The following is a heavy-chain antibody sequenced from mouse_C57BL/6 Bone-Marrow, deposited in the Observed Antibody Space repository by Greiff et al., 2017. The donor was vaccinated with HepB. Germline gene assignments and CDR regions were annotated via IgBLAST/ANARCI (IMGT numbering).Heavy chain of an antibody. V-gene: IGHV5-6*01. Sequence: EVQRVESGGDLVKPGGSLKLSCAASGFTFSSYGMSWVRQTPDKRLEWVATISSGGSYTYYPDSVKGRFTISRDNAKNTLYLQMSSLKSEDTAMYYCARRGVGGFDYWGQGTTLTVSS. CDR2: ISSGGSYT. D-gene: IGHD3-3*01. CDR1: GFTFSSYG. CDR3: ARRGVGGFDY. J-gene: IGHJ2*01.